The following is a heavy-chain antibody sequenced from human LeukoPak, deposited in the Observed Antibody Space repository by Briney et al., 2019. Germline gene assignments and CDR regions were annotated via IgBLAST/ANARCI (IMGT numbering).Heavy chain of an antibody. Sequence: SETLSLTCTASGGSISNYYWSWTRQPPGKGLEWIGYIYYSGTTNYNPSLKSRVTISVDTSKNQFSLKLNSVTAADTAVYYCARGVYIAAAQYGYWGQGTLVTVSS. CDR2: IYYSGTT. D-gene: IGHD6-13*01. CDR3: ARGVYIAAAQYGY. CDR1: GGSISNYY. V-gene: IGHV4-59*01. J-gene: IGHJ4*02.